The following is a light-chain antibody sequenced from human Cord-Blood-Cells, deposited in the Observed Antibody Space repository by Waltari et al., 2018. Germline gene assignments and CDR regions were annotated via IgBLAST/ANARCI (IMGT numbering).Light chain of an antibody. Sequence: EIVMTQSPATLSVSPGERATLSCRASQSVSSNLAWYQQKPGQAPRLLIYGASTRATGIPARFSGSGSGTEFTLTISSLQPEDIATYYCQQYDNLPHTFGQGTKLEIK. CDR3: QQYDNLPHT. CDR2: GAS. J-gene: IGKJ2*01. V-gene: IGKV3-15*01. CDR1: QSVSSN.